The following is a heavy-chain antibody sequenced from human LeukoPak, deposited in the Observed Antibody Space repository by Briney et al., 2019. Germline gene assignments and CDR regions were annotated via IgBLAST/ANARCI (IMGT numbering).Heavy chain of an antibody. J-gene: IGHJ6*03. Sequence: GGSLRLSCAASGFTFSSYAMSWVRQAPGKGLEWVSAISGSGGSTHYADSVKGRFTISRDNSKNTLYLQMNSLRAEDTAVYYCAKARGYCSGGSCGILMDVWGKGTTVTVSS. CDR3: AKARGYCSGGSCGILMDV. CDR1: GFTFSSYA. D-gene: IGHD2-15*01. CDR2: ISGSGGST. V-gene: IGHV3-23*01.